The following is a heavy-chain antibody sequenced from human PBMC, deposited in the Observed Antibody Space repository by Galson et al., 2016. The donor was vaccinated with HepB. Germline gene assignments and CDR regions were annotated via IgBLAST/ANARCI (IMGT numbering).Heavy chain of an antibody. CDR1: GFLFSGST. Sequence: SLRLSCAASGFLFSGSTIHWVRQASGRGLQWVGRITTKAKNYATEYDASVKGRFTVSRDDLRNTAFLHMNSLKSEDTAVYYCARGLWFGENGMDVWGQGTTVTVSS. V-gene: IGHV3-73*01. D-gene: IGHD3-10*01. CDR2: ITTKAKNYAT. CDR3: ARGLWFGENGMDV. J-gene: IGHJ6*02.